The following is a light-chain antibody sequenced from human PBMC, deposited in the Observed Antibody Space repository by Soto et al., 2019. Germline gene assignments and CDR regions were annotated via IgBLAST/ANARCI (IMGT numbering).Light chain of an antibody. CDR2: DTS. J-gene: IGKJ4*01. Sequence: EIVLTQSPGTLSLSPGERATLSCRASQSVSSSSLAWYQQKPGQAPRLLIYDTSSRATGIPDRFSGSGSGTDFTLTISRLEPEDVAVYYCQQYVSSPLTFGGGTKVEIK. CDR3: QQYVSSPLT. V-gene: IGKV3-20*01. CDR1: QSVSSSS.